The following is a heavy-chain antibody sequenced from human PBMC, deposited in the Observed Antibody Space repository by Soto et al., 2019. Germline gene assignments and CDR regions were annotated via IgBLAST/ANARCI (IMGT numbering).Heavy chain of an antibody. CDR2: IIPIVGTA. CDR3: AAASIAARPDRVRAWFDP. CDR1: GGTFSSYA. V-gene: IGHV1-69*06. D-gene: IGHD6-6*01. J-gene: IGHJ5*02. Sequence: QVQLVQSGAEVKKPGSSVKVSCKASGGTFSSYAISWVRQAPGQGLEWMGGIIPIVGTANYAQKFQGRVTITADKSTSTAYMERSSVRSEDTAVYYCAAASIAARPDRVRAWFDPWGQGTLVTVSS.